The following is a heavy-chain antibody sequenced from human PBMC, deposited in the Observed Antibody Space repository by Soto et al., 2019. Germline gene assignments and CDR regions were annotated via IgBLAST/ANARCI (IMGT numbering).Heavy chain of an antibody. CDR2: MCYGVST. D-gene: IGHD3-3*02. V-gene: IGHV4-39*01. Sequence: SETLSLTCTVSGSSINSSGYYWGWIRQPPGKGLEWIGSMCYGVSTYYNPSLKGRVTVSVDTSKNQFSLNLRSVTAADTAVYYCARLPSRHLVDYWGQGTLVTVSS. J-gene: IGHJ4*02. CDR1: GSSINSSGYY. CDR3: ARLPSRHLVDY.